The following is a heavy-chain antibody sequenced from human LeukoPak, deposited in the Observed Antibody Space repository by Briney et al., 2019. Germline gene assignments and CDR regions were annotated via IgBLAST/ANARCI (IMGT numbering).Heavy chain of an antibody. CDR3: ARDSSYGDYVGY. CDR1: GGTFSSYA. CDR2: IIPIFGTA. Sequence: SVKVSCKASGGTFSSYAISWVRQAPGQGLEWMERIIPIFGTANYAQKFQGRVTITTDESTSTAYMELSSLRSEDTAVYYCARDSSYGDYVGYWGQGTLVTVSS. J-gene: IGHJ4*02. V-gene: IGHV1-69*05. D-gene: IGHD4-17*01.